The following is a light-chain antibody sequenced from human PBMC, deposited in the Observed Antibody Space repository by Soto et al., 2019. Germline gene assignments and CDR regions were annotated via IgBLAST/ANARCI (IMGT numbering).Light chain of an antibody. Sequence: DIQMTQSPPSLAASLGDSVTITCRASEPITDFLNWYQLKPGKAPRLLIYSASNVQPGVPSRSSGSGYGTDFTLTLSGLQYEDSATYYCYQTFSPFVTCGAGTKVEV. CDR3: YQTFSPFVT. CDR2: SAS. V-gene: IGKV1-39*01. CDR1: EPITDF. J-gene: IGKJ4*01.